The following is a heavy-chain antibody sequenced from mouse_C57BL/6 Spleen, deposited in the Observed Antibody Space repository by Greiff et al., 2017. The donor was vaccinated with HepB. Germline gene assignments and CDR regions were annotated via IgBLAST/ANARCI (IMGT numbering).Heavy chain of an antibody. CDR2: INPYNGNT. CDR1: GYSFTGYF. CDR3: ARRDDYYAMDY. V-gene: IGHV1-20*01. J-gene: IGHJ4*01. Sequence: VQLQQSGPELVKPGDSVKISCKASGYSFTGYFMNWVMQSHGKSLEWIGRINPYNGNTFYNQKFKGKATLTVDKSSSTAHMELRSLTSEDSAVYYCARRDDYYAMDYWGQGTSVTVSS.